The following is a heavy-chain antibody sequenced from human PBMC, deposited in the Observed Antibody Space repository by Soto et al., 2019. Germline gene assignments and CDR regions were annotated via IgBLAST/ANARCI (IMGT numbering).Heavy chain of an antibody. Sequence: PGGSLRLSCAASGFTLSVYSMNWVRQAPGKGLEWVSYISSGSGTIYYADSVKGRFTVSRDNAKNSLYLQMNSLRAEDTAVYYCAREDRYQIDYWGQGTLVTVSS. V-gene: IGHV3-48*01. CDR3: AREDRYQIDY. D-gene: IGHD2-2*01. CDR2: ISSGSGTI. CDR1: GFTLSVYS. J-gene: IGHJ4*02.